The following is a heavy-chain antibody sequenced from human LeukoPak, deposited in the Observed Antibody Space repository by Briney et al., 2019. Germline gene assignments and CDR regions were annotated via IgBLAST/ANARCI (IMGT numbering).Heavy chain of an antibody. Sequence: GGSLRLSCAASGFTVSSNYMSWVRQAPGKGLEWVSVIYSGGSTSYADSVEGRFTISRDISKNTLYLQMNFLRAEDTAVYYCATSWDYGSGSYDLWGQGTLVTVSS. V-gene: IGHV3-53*01. CDR2: IYSGGST. CDR3: ATSWDYGSGSYDL. CDR1: GFTVSSNY. J-gene: IGHJ5*02. D-gene: IGHD3-10*01.